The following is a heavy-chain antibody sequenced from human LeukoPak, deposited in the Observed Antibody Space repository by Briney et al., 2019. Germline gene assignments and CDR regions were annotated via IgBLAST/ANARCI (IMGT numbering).Heavy chain of an antibody. J-gene: IGHJ4*02. D-gene: IGHD6-13*01. CDR1: GFTFSSYG. V-gene: IGHV3-30*02. Sequence: PGGSLRLSCAASGFTFSSYGMHWVRQAPGKGLEWVAFIRYDGSNKYYADPVKGRFTISRDNSKNTLYLQMNRLRAEDTAVYYCAKGQPRCWYFYYFDYWGQGTLVTVSS. CDR3: AKGQPRCWYFYYFDY. CDR2: IRYDGSNK.